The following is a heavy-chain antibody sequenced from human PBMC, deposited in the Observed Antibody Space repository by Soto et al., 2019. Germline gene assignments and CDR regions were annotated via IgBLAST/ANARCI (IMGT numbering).Heavy chain of an antibody. J-gene: IGHJ6*02. V-gene: IGHV4-59*01. Sequence: SETLSLTCTVSGGSISSYYWSWIRQPPGKGLEWIGYIYYSGSTYYNPSLKSRVTISVDTSKNQFSLKLSSVTAADTAVYYCARDERIAARLGRGYYYYGMDVWGQGTTVTVSS. CDR1: GGSISSYY. CDR2: IYYSGST. D-gene: IGHD6-6*01. CDR3: ARDERIAARLGRGYYYYGMDV.